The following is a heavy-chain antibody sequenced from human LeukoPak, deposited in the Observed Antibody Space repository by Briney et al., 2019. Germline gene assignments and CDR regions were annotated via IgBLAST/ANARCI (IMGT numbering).Heavy chain of an antibody. CDR2: INPNSGGT. CDR3: ARDLGSGHYYGGDY. V-gene: IGHV1-2*02. J-gene: IGHJ4*02. Sequence: ASVKVSCKASGYTFTGYYMHWVRQAPGQGLEWMGWINPNSGGTNYAQKFQGRVTMTRDTSISTAYMELSRLRSDDTAVYYCARDLGSGHYYGGDYWGQGTLVTVSS. D-gene: IGHD3-22*01. CDR1: GYTFTGYY.